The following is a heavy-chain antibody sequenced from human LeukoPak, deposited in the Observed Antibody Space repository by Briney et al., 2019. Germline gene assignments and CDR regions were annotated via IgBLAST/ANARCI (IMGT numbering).Heavy chain of an antibody. J-gene: IGHJ4*02. V-gene: IGHV3-43*01. D-gene: IGHD3-10*01. CDR1: GFTFTSYA. Sequence: PGGSLRLSCAASGFTFTSYAMHWVRQAPGKGLEWVSLISWDGGSTYYADSVKGRFTISRDNSKNSLYLQMNSLRTEDTALYYCAKSYVRGVDHYYGSGGYFDYWGQGTLVTVSS. CDR3: AKSYVRGVDHYYGSGGYFDY. CDR2: ISWDGGST.